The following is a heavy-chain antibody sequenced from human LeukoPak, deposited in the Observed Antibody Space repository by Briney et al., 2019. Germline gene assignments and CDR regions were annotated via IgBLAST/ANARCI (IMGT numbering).Heavy chain of an antibody. CDR1: GFTFSSYA. CDR3: AKVGGQIVVVPAAIRRIVDY. V-gene: IGHV3-23*01. J-gene: IGHJ4*02. CDR2: ISGSGGST. Sequence: PGGSLRLSCAASGFTFSSYAMSWVRQAPGKGLEWVSAISGSGGSTYYADSVKGRFTISRDNSKNTLYLQMNSLRAEDTAVYYCAKVGGQIVVVPAAIRRIVDYWGQGTLVTVSS. D-gene: IGHD2-2*02.